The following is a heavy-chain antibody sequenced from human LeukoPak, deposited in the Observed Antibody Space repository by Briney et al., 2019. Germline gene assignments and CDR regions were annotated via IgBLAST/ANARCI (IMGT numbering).Heavy chain of an antibody. D-gene: IGHD3-16*01. J-gene: IGHJ4*02. Sequence: ASVTVSCTASGGTFSSYAVSWVRQAPGQGLEWMGGIIPIFGTTNYAQKFQGRVTITADESTSTAYMELSSLRSEDTAVYYCARGNLPLGGWYNYWGQGTLVTVSS. V-gene: IGHV1-69*01. CDR3: ARGNLPLGGWYNY. CDR1: GGTFSSYA. CDR2: IIPIFGTT.